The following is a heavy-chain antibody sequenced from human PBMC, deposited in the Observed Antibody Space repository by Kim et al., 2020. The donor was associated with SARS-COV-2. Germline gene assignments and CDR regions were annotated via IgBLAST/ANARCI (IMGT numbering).Heavy chain of an antibody. J-gene: IGHJ6*02. CDR1: GFTFSNAW. CDR3: TTEYCGGDCYSGRNYYYGMDV. CDR2: IKSKTDGGTT. V-gene: IGHV3-15*01. D-gene: IGHD2-21*02. Sequence: GGSLRVSCAASGFTFSNAWMSWVRQAPGKGLEWVGRIKSKTDGGTTDYAAPVKGRFTISRDDSKNTLYLQMNSLKTEDTAVYYCTTEYCGGDCYSGRNYYYGMDVWGQGTTVTVSS.